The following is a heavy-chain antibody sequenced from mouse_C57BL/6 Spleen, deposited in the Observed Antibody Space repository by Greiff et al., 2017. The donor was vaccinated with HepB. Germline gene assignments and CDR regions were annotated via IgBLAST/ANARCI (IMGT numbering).Heavy chain of an antibody. D-gene: IGHD1-1*01. J-gene: IGHJ2*01. CDR2: ISYDGSN. CDR1: GYSITSGYY. V-gene: IGHV3-6*01. Sequence: VQLQQSGPGLVKPSQSLSLTCSVTGYSITSGYYWNWIRQFPGNKLEWMGYISYDGSNNYNPSLKNRISITRDTSKNQFFLKLNSVTTEDTATYYCARGPYYYGSPDYWGQGTTLTVSS. CDR3: ARGPYYYGSPDY.